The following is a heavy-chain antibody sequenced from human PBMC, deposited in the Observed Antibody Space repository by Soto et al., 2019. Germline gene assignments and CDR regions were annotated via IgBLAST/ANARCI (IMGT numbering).Heavy chain of an antibody. CDR2: TWYDGSNK. V-gene: IGHV3-33*01. Sequence: SLRLSCAASGFTGSSYGMHWVRQAPGKGLEWVAVTWYDGSNKYYADSVKGRFTISRDNSKNTLYLQMNSLRAEDTAVYYCARDFYGSLDYWGQGTLVTVSS. J-gene: IGHJ4*02. D-gene: IGHD4-17*01. CDR3: ARDFYGSLDY. CDR1: GFTGSSYG.